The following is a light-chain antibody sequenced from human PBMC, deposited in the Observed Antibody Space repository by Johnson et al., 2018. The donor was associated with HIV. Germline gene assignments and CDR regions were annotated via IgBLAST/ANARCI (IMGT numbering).Light chain of an antibody. CDR2: ENN. CDR3: GTWDSSLSAFYC. J-gene: IGLJ1*01. Sequence: QSVLTQPPSVSAAPGQKVTISCSGSSSNIGNNYVSWYQQLPGTAPKLLIYENNKRPSGIPDRFSGSKSGTSATLGITGLQTGDEADYYCGTWDSSLSAFYCLGTGNKVTVL. CDR1: SSNIGNNY. V-gene: IGLV1-51*02.